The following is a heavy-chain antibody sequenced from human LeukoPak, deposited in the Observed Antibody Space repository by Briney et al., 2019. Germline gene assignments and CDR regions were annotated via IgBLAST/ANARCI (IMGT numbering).Heavy chain of an antibody. CDR1: GFTFSSYA. V-gene: IGHV3-30-3*01. CDR3: ARDCTNGVCLYYYGMDV. J-gene: IGHJ6*02. CDR2: ISYDGSNK. D-gene: IGHD2-8*01. Sequence: PGGSLRLSCAASGFTFSSYAMHWVRQAPGKGLEWVAVISYDGSNKYYADSVKGRFTISRDNSKNTLYLQMNSLRAEDTAVYYCARDCTNGVCLYYYGMDVWGQGTTVTVSS.